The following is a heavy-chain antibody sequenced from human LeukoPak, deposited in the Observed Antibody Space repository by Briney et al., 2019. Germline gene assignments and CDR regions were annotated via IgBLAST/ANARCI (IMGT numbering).Heavy chain of an antibody. CDR3: AKDPLYYYGSGSYYKGYYYYGMDV. J-gene: IGHJ6*02. CDR1: GFTFSSYA. V-gene: IGHV3-23*01. CDR2: ISGSGGST. D-gene: IGHD3-10*01. Sequence: GGSLRLSCAASGFTFSSYAMSWVRQAPGKGLEWVSAISGSGGSTYYADSVKGRFTISRDNSKNTLYLQMNSLRAEDTAVYYCAKDPLYYYGSGSYYKGYYYYGMDVWGQGTTVTVSS.